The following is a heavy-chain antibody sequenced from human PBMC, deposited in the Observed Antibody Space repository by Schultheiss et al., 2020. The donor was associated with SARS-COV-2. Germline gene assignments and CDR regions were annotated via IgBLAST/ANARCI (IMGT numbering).Heavy chain of an antibody. V-gene: IGHV3-23*01. Sequence: GGSLRLSCAASGFTFSNAWMSWVRQAPGKGLEWVSAISGSGGSTYYADSVKGRFTISRDNAKNSLYLQMNSLRAEDTAVYYCAKDLGLTYYYMDVWGKGTTVTVSS. J-gene: IGHJ6*03. D-gene: IGHD3/OR15-3a*01. CDR1: GFTFSNAW. CDR3: AKDLGLTYYYMDV. CDR2: ISGSGGST.